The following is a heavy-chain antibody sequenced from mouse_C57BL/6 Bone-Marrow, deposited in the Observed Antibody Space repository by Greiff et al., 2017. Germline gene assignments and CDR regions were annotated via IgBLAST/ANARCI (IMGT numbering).Heavy chain of an antibody. D-gene: IGHD1-1*01. J-gene: IGHJ4*01. Sequence: VQLQQSGAELVMPGASVKLSCKASGYTFTSYWMHWVKQRPGQGLEWSGEIDPSDSYTNYNQKFKGKSTLTVDKSSSTAYMQLSSLTSEDSAVYYCAREAYYVAMDYWGQGTSVTVSS. CDR2: IDPSDSYT. V-gene: IGHV1-69*01. CDR1: GYTFTSYW. CDR3: AREAYYVAMDY.